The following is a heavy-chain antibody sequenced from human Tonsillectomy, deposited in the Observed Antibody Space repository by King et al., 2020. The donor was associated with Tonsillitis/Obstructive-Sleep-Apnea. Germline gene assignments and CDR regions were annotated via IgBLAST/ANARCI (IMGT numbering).Heavy chain of an antibody. CDR2: IDHSGST. D-gene: IGHD3-9*01. J-gene: IGHJ4*02. CDR3: AREFDSLDY. V-gene: IGHV4-34*01. CDR1: GGSFSGYY. Sequence: VQLQQWGAGLLKPSATLSLTCAVYGGSFSGYYWTWVRQPPGKGLEWIGEIDHSGSTNYNPSLKSRVTISVDTSKNQFSLNLSSVTAADTAVYYCAREFDSLDYWGQGTLVTVSS.